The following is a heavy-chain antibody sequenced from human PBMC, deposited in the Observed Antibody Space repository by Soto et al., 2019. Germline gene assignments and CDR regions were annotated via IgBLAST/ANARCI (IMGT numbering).Heavy chain of an antibody. CDR3: ARGQGYCSSISCYGYYYYMDV. Sequence: PSETLSLTCTVSGGSIRGYYWSWIRQPPGKGLEWIGYVYYSGSTNYNPSLNSRVTISVDTSKNQFSLKLSSVTAADTAVYYCARGQGYCSSISCYGYYYYMDVWGKGTTVTVSS. V-gene: IGHV4-59*01. J-gene: IGHJ6*03. D-gene: IGHD2-2*01. CDR2: VYYSGST. CDR1: GGSIRGYY.